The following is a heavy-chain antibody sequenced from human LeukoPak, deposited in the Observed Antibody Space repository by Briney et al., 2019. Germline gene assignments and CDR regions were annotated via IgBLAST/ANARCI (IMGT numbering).Heavy chain of an antibody. CDR2: IIPIFGTA. Sequence: ASVKVSCKASGGTFSSYAISWVRQAPGQGLEWMGGIIPIFGTANYAQKFQGRVTITTDESTSTAYMELSSLRSEDTAVYYCAREYYYDSPCWFDPWGQGTLVTVSS. D-gene: IGHD3-22*01. CDR3: AREYYYDSPCWFDP. J-gene: IGHJ5*02. CDR1: GGTFSSYA. V-gene: IGHV1-69*05.